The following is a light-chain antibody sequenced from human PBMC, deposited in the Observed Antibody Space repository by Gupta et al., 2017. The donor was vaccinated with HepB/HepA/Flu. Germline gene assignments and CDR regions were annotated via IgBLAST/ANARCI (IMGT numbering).Light chain of an antibody. CDR2: GAS. Sequence: IVLTQFPGTLSLSLGERATLSCRASQSVSGSYLAWYQQKPGQAPRPLIYGASNRATGIPNRFSCSGSGTDFTLTISRLEPEDFAVYYCQQYCSSPWTFGQGTKVEIK. CDR1: QSVSGSY. CDR3: QQYCSSPWT. J-gene: IGKJ1*01. V-gene: IGKV3-20*01.